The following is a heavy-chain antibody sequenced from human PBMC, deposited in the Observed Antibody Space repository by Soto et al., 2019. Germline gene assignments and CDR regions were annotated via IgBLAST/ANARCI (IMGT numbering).Heavy chain of an antibody. CDR2: IDYSGIT. J-gene: IGHJ4*02. Sequence: QLQLQESGPGLVKPSETLSLTCTVSGVSISNSSYYWGWIRRPPGKGLEWIGTIDYSGITYYNPSLKRRVTISVDTSKKQFSLKLTSVTAADTAVYYCARHGSNWGQGTLVTVSS. CDR1: GVSISNSSYY. CDR3: ARHGSN. V-gene: IGHV4-39*01.